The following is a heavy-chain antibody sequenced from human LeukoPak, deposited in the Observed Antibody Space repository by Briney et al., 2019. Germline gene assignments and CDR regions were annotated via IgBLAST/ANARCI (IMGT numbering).Heavy chain of an antibody. CDR1: GFTFSSYS. D-gene: IGHD3-22*01. CDR2: ISSSSSYI. CDR3: ARVEGYYDSSGYFDAFDI. V-gene: IGHV3-21*01. J-gene: IGHJ3*02. Sequence: GGSLRLSCAASGFTFSSYSMNWVRQAPGKGLEWVSSISSSSSYIYYADSVKGRFTISRDNATNSLYLQMNSLRAEDTAVYYCARVEGYYDSSGYFDAFDIWGQGTMVTVSS.